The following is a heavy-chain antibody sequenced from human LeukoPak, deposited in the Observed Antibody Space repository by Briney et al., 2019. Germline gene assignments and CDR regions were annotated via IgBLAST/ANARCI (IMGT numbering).Heavy chain of an antibody. CDR1: GGSISSSSYY. CDR2: IYYSGST. J-gene: IGHJ4*02. Sequence: SETLSLTCTVSGGSISSSSYYWGWIRQPPGKGLEWIGRIYYSGSTYYNPSLKSRVTISVDTSKNQFSLKLRSVTAADTAVYYCARGRYSSRWYGKYYFDYWGQGTLVTVSS. V-gene: IGHV4-39*07. CDR3: ARGRYSSRWYGKYYFDY. D-gene: IGHD6-19*01.